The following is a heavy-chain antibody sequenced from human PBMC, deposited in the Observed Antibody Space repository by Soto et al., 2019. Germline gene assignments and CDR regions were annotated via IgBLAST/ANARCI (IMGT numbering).Heavy chain of an antibody. CDR2: SRNKANSYTT. J-gene: IGHJ4*02. CDR1: GFTFSDYY. D-gene: IGHD1-26*01. V-gene: IGHV3-72*01. Sequence: PGGSLRLSCAASGFTFSDYYIDWVRQAPGKGLEWVGRSRNKANSYTTEYAASVKGRFTMSRDDSKNSLYLQMNSLQTEDTAVYYCARDNFGSYDYWGQGTLVTVSS. CDR3: ARDNFGSYDY.